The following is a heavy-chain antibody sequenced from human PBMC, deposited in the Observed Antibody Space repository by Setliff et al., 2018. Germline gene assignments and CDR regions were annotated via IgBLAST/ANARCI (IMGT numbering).Heavy chain of an antibody. V-gene: IGHV1-69*13. CDR2: IIPVFGTA. CDR1: GGTFSSYA. CDR3: AGEFYSFWSGYTDRQYYFYGMDV. Sequence: GASVKVSCKASGGTFSSYAISWVRQAPGQGFEWMGGIIPVFGTADYAQKFQGRVTITADESTTTSYMEVSSLRSDDTAVYYCAGEFYSFWSGYTDRQYYFYGMDVWGQGTTVTV. D-gene: IGHD3-3*01. J-gene: IGHJ6*02.